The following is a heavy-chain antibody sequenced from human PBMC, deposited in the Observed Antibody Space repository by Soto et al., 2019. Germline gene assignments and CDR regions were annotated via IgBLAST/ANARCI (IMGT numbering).Heavy chain of an antibody. J-gene: IGHJ4*02. D-gene: IGHD4-4*01. V-gene: IGHV4-30-4*01. CDR2: NYYSGST. CDR3: AREDYSNRLDY. Sequence: QVQLQESGPGLVKPSQTLSLTCTVSGGSISSGDYYWSWIRQPPGKGLEWIGYNYYSGSTNYNPSLNSRVTISVYTSKNQFSLKLSSVTAADTAVYYGAREDYSNRLDYWGQGTLVTVSS. CDR1: GGSISSGDYY.